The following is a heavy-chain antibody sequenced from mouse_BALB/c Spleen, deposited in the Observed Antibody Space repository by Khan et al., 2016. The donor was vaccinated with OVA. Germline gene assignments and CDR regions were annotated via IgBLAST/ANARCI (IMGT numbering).Heavy chain of an antibody. CDR1: GFNIKDTY. D-gene: IGHD2-1*01. J-gene: IGHJ4*01. V-gene: IGHV14-3*02. CDR3: AMDGNYYDAMDY. Sequence: VQLQQSGAELVKPGASVKLSCTASGFNIKDTYMHWVKQRPEQGLEWIGRIDPANGNTKYDPKFQGKATLTADTSSNTAYLQLSSLTSEDTAVYYCAMDGNYYDAMDYWGQGTSVTVSS. CDR2: IDPANGNT.